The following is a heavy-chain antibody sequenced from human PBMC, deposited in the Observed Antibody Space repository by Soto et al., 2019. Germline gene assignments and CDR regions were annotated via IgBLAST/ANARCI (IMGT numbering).Heavy chain of an antibody. CDR3: ARVLRYFDWLDTYYYYYGMDV. CDR2: IYYSGST. CDR1: GGSISSYY. D-gene: IGHD3-9*01. J-gene: IGHJ6*02. V-gene: IGHV4-59*01. Sequence: QVQLQESGPGLVKPSETLSLTCTVSGGSISSYYWSWIRQPPGKGLEWIGYIYYSGSTNYNPSLKSRVIISVDTSKNQFSLKLSSVTAADTAVYYCARVLRYFDWLDTYYYYYGMDVWGQGTTVTVSS.